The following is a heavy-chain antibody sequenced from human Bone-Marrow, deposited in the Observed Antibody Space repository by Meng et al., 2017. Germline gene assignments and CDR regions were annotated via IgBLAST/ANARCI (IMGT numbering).Heavy chain of an antibody. D-gene: IGHD3-9*01. CDR1: GFTFSRYT. V-gene: IGHV3-21*01. Sequence: GQLVESGGGVVQPGRSLRRSCAASGFTFSRYTMNWVRQAPGKGLEWVSSISSSSGSIYYADSVKGRFTISRDNAKNSLYLQMNSLRAEDTAVYFCARGRYDYGEYWGQGTLVTVSS. CDR2: ISSSSGSI. J-gene: IGHJ4*02. CDR3: ARGRYDYGEY.